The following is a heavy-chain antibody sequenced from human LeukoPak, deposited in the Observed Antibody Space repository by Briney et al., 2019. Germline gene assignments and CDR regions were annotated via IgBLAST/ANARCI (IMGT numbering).Heavy chain of an antibody. CDR3: VRGPYALY. J-gene: IGHJ4*02. CDR2: IKQDGSEK. Sequence: GGSLRLSCEASGFTFSDYRLSWVRQAPGKGLEWVANIKQDGSEKNYVDSVKGRFTISRDNAKNSLYLQMNSLRAEDTAVYYCVRGPYALYWGQGTLVSVSS. CDR1: GFTFSDYR. V-gene: IGHV3-7*01. D-gene: IGHD2-2*01.